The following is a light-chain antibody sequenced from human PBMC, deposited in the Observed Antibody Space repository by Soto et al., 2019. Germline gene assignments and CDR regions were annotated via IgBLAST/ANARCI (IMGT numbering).Light chain of an antibody. CDR3: QQYNSWPLT. J-gene: IGKJ4*01. CDR2: GAS. Sequence: EIVLTQSPATLSLSPGERATLSCRASQSVSSYLAWYQQKPGQAPRLLIYGASSRATGIPDRFSGSGSGTEFTLTISSLQSEDFAVYYCQQYNSWPLTFGGGTKVDI. CDR1: QSVSSY. V-gene: IGKV3D-15*01.